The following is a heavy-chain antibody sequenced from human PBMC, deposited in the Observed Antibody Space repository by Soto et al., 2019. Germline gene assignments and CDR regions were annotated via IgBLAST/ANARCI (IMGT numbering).Heavy chain of an antibody. V-gene: IGHV1-18*01. Sequence: ASVKVSCKASGYTFTSHGISWVRQAPGQGLEWMGWISAYNGNTNYAQKLQGRVTMTTDTSTSTAYMELRSLRSDDTAVYYCARDGGAYDFCGGYYTTHNWFDPWGQRTLVTVSS. D-gene: IGHD3-3*01. CDR1: GYTFTSHG. CDR2: ISAYNGNT. CDR3: ARDGGAYDFCGGYYTTHNWFDP. J-gene: IGHJ5*02.